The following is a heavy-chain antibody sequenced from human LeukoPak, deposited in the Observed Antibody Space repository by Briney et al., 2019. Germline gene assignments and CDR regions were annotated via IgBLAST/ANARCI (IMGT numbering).Heavy chain of an antibody. CDR1: GYTFTNYD. D-gene: IGHD3-10*01. V-gene: IGHV1-8*01. J-gene: IGHJ4*02. CDR3: ARGNYYASGSYPDY. Sequence: ASVKVSCKASGYTFTNYDINWVRQATGQGLEWMGWMNPNNDKTGYAQKFQGRVIMTGDTSIRTAYMELSSLRSEDTAVYYCARGNYYASGSYPDYWGQGTLVTVSS. CDR2: MNPNNDKT.